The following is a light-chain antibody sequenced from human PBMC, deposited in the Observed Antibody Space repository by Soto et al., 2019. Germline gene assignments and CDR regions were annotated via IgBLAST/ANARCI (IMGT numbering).Light chain of an antibody. J-gene: IGKJ2*01. CDR3: QQSYRTPPDT. CDR2: FAF. V-gene: IGKV1-39*01. Sequence: DIQMTQSPSSLSGSVGDRVTIACRSSENIDNRLNWYQQIPGRAPKLLISFAFTLQSGVPSRFSGRGSGTDFSLTITSLQPEDSATYYCQQSYRTPPDTFGQGTKVEV. CDR1: ENIDNR.